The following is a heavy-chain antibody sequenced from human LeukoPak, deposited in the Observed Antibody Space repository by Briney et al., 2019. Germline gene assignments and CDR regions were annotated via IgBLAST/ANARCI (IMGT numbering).Heavy chain of an antibody. Sequence: GASVKVSCKASGYTFTSYDINWVRQATGQGLEWMGWMNPNSGNTGYAQKFQGRVTMTRNTSISTAYMELSSPRSEGTAVYYCARGSYDSSGYPSEYWGQGTLVTVSS. J-gene: IGHJ4*02. V-gene: IGHV1-8*01. CDR3: ARGSYDSSGYPSEY. CDR1: GYTFTSYD. CDR2: MNPNSGNT. D-gene: IGHD3-22*01.